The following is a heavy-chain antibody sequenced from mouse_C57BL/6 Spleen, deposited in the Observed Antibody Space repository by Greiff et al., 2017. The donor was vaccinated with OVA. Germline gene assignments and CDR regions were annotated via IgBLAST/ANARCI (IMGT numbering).Heavy chain of an antibody. CDR3: ARRVLYAMDY. V-gene: IGHV3-6*01. J-gene: IGHJ4*01. Sequence: EVQLQESGPGLVKPSQSLSLTCSVTGYSITSGYYWNWIRQFPGNKLEWMGYISYDGSNNYNPSLKNRISITRDTSKNQFFLKLNSVTTEDTATYYCARRVLYAMDYWGQGTSVTVSS. CDR2: ISYDGSN. CDR1: GYSITSGYY.